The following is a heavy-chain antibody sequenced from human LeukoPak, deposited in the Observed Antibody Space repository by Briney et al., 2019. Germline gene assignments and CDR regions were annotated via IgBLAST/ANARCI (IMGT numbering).Heavy chain of an antibody. Sequence: PGGSLRLSCAASGFTFSSYAMSWVRQAPGKGLEWVSAISGSGGSTYYADSVKGRFTISRDNSKNTLYPQMNSLRAEDTAVYYCAKVAVGTMATPDFDYWGQGTLVTVSS. CDR1: GFTFSSYA. V-gene: IGHV3-23*01. CDR2: ISGSGGST. D-gene: IGHD3-10*01. CDR3: AKVAVGTMATPDFDY. J-gene: IGHJ4*02.